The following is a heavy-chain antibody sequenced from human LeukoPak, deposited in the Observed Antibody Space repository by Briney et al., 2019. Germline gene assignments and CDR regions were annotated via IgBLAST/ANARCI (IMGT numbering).Heavy chain of an antibody. J-gene: IGHJ4*02. V-gene: IGHV1-2*02. CDR3: ARDFSTYYYDSSHPEN. CDR2: INPNSGGT. D-gene: IGHD3-22*01. Sequence: GASVKVSCKASGYTFTGYYMHWVRQAPGQGLEWMGWINPNSGGTNYAQKFQGRVTMTRDTSISTAYMELSRLRSDDTAVYYCARDFSTYYYDSSHPENWGQGTLVTVSS. CDR1: GYTFTGYY.